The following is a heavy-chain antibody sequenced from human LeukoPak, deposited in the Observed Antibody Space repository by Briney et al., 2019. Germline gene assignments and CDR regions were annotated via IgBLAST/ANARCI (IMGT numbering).Heavy chain of an antibody. J-gene: IGHJ5*02. CDR1: GFTFSNSW. Sequence: GGSLRLSCTASGFTFSNSWMSWVRQAPGKGLEWVANINQDGSDRYYVDFVKGRFSISRDNAQNSLFLQMNSLRAEDTAVYYCAREITMLRGVLRNWLDPWGQGTLVTVSS. V-gene: IGHV3-7*03. CDR2: INQDGSDR. CDR3: AREITMLRGVLRNWLDP. D-gene: IGHD3-10*01.